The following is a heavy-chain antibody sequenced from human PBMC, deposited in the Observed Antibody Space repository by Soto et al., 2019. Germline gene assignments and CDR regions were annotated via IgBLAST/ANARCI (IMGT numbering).Heavy chain of an antibody. J-gene: IGHJ4*02. CDR2: MYHSGIT. CDR3: ARVQGD. CDR1: GGSISSGGYS. V-gene: IGHV4-30-2*01. Sequence: QLQLQESGSGLVKPSQTLSLTCAVSGGSISSGGYSWSWIRQPPGKGLEWIGYMYHSGITYYNPSLTSRVTTSIYRSKHQLSLKRSTVTAAGTAVYYCARVQGDWGEGILVTVSS. D-gene: IGHD1-1*01.